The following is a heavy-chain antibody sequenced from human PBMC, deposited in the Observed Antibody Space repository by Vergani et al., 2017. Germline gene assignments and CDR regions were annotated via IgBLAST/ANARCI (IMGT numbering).Heavy chain of an antibody. D-gene: IGHD3-22*01. J-gene: IGHJ4*02. CDR1: GYSISSGAYY. V-gene: IGHV4-31*03. CDR3: ARMGGYDEGDAFRIGYFDS. CDR2: IYATGST. Sequence: QVQLQESGPGLVKPSQTLSLTCRVSGYSISSGAYYWNWIRQHPGKGLEWIGYIYATGSTHHNPSLRRRINMSVDTSKNQFSLKLNSVTATDTAMYYCARMGGYDEGDAFRIGYFDSWGPGILVTVSS.